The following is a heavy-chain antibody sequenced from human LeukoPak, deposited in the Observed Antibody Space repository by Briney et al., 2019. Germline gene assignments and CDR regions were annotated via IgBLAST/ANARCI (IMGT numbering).Heavy chain of an antibody. CDR2: IKQGGSER. D-gene: IGHD4-17*01. Sequence: GGSLRLSCAASGFTLTNYWMSWVRQAPGKGLEWVANIKQGGSERHYVDSVKGRFTISRDNAKNSLLLQMNSLRAEDTAVYYCARDRDYGDYGALDYWGQGTLVTVSS. CDR1: GFTLTNYW. CDR3: ARDRDYGDYGALDY. J-gene: IGHJ4*02. V-gene: IGHV3-7*01.